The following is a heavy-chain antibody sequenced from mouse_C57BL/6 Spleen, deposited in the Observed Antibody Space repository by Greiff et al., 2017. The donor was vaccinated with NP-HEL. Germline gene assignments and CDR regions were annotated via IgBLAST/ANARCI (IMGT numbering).Heavy chain of an antibody. CDR2: IDPSDSYT. CDR1: GYTFTSYW. Sequence: QVQLQQPGAELVMPGASVKLSCKASGYTFTSYWMHWVKQRPGQGLEWIGEIDPSDSYTNYNQKFKGKSTLTVDKSSSTAYMQLSSLTSEDSAVYYCARSGDGGAWFAYWGQRTLVTVSA. D-gene: IGHD1-3*01. V-gene: IGHV1-69*01. J-gene: IGHJ3*01. CDR3: ARSGDGGAWFAY.